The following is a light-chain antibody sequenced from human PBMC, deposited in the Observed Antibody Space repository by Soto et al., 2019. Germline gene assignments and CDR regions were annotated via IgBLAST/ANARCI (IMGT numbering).Light chain of an antibody. V-gene: IGLV1-44*01. CDR2: SNN. J-gene: IGLJ1*01. CDR1: SSNIGSNT. Sequence: QSVLTQPPSASGTPGQRVTISCSGSSSNIGSNTVNWYQQLPGTAPKLLIYSNNQRPSGVPDRFYGSKSGTSDSLAISGLQSEDEADYYCAAWDDSLNGYVFGTGTKVTVL. CDR3: AAWDDSLNGYV.